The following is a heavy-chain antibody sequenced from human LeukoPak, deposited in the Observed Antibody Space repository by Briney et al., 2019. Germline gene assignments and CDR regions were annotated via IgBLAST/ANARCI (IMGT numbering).Heavy chain of an antibody. Sequence: KSSETLSLTCAVYGGSFSGYYWSWIRQPPGKGLEWIGEINHSGSTNYNPSLKSRVTISVDTSKNQFSLKLSSVTAADTAVYYCARLDLYGSGSYYASRVDPWGQGTLVTVSS. CDR3: ARLDLYGSGSYYASRVDP. D-gene: IGHD3-10*01. CDR2: INHSGST. CDR1: GGSFSGYY. V-gene: IGHV4-34*01. J-gene: IGHJ5*02.